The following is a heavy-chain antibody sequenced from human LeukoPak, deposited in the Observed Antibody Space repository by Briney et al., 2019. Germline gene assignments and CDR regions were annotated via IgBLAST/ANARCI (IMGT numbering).Heavy chain of an antibody. V-gene: IGHV1-18*01. J-gene: IGHJ4*02. CDR1: GYTFSDFG. D-gene: IGHD5-24*01. CDR3: ARDGHGYTNWNFDY. CDR2: IGAYNDNT. Sequence: GASVKVSCKASGYTFSDFGITWVRQAPGQGVEWMGWIGAYNDNTNYPQKFQGRVTLTTDTSTSTAYMELRSLRSDDTAVYYCARDGHGYTNWNFDYWGQGTLVTVSS.